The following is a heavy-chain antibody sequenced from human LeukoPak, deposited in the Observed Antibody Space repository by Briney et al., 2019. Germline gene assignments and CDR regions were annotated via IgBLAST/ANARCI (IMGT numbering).Heavy chain of an antibody. CDR3: ASENCSGTSCSSFDY. J-gene: IGHJ4*02. CDR1: GGSISSRSYY. V-gene: IGHV4-39*01. CDR2: IFYSGTT. Sequence: SETLSLTCTASGGSISSRSYYWGWIRQPPGKGLEWIGSIFYSGTTYYNPSLKSRVTISVDTSKNQFSPRLSSVTAADTAVYYCASENCSGTSCSSFDYWGQGTLVTVSS. D-gene: IGHD2-2*01.